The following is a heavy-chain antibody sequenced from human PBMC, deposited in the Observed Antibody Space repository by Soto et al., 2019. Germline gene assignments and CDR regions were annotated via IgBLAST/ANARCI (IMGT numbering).Heavy chain of an antibody. J-gene: IGHJ4*02. D-gene: IGHD1-7*01. V-gene: IGHV1-3*01. Sequence: GDSVKGSCKPAGYDFSSYVLHWVRQAPGQGLEWMGWINADNGDTKYSQKFQDRVTITRDTSASVAYMEMSSLRSEDTAVYYCARDTGSELSVEPENFDYWGQVPPVTVSS. CDR1: GYDFSSYV. CDR2: INADNGDT. CDR3: ARDTGSELSVEPENFDY.